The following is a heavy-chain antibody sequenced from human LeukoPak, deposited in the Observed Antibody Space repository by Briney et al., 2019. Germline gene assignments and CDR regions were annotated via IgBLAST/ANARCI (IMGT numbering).Heavy chain of an antibody. CDR2: IKHDGSEK. CDR3: ARDNFDWRPLDC. J-gene: IGHJ4*02. CDR1: VFTFSSHW. Sequence: GGSLRLSCAGSVFTFSSHWMTWVRQTPWKGLEWVASIKHDGSEKNYVDSVKGRFTISRDNAKNSLYVEMNNLRGEDTAVYYCARDNFDWRPLDCWGQGTLVTVSS. D-gene: IGHD3-9*01. V-gene: IGHV3-7*03.